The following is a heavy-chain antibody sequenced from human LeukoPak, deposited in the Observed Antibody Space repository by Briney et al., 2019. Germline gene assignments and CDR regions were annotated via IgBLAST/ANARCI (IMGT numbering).Heavy chain of an antibody. CDR1: GFTFSSYG. CDR2: IRYDGSNK. Sequence: GGSLRLSCAASGFTFSSYGMHWVRQAPGKGLEWVAFIRYDGSNKYYADSVKGRFTISRDNAKNSLYLQMNSLRAEDTAVYYCARDTRGIAAAGCFDYWGQGTLVTVSS. D-gene: IGHD6-13*01. V-gene: IGHV3-30*02. J-gene: IGHJ4*02. CDR3: ARDTRGIAAAGCFDY.